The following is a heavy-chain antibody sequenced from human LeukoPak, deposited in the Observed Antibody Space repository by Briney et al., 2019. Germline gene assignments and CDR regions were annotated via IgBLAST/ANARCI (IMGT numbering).Heavy chain of an antibody. D-gene: IGHD3-3*01. CDR1: GFTFDDYG. Sequence: GGSLRLSCAASGFTFDDYGMSWVRQAPGKGLEWVSGINWNGGSTGYADSVKGRFTISRDNAKNPLYLQMNSLRAEDTALYYCARDLRAIFGVEGWFDPWSQGTLVTVSS. J-gene: IGHJ5*02. CDR2: INWNGGST. V-gene: IGHV3-20*04. CDR3: ARDLRAIFGVEGWFDP.